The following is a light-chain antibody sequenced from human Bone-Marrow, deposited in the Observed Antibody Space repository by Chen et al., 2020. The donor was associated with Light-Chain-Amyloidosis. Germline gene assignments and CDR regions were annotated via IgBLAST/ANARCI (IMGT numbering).Light chain of an antibody. CDR3: SSDTSSSTLHVV. Sequence: QSALTQPASVSGSPGQSITISCPGTSSDVGGYNYVSGYQQHPGQAPKLMIYDVSNRPSGVANRFSGSKSGNPASLTISGRQAEDEADYYCSSDTSSSTLHVVFGGGTKLTVL. CDR1: SSDVGGYNY. V-gene: IGLV2-14*03. CDR2: DVS. J-gene: IGLJ2*01.